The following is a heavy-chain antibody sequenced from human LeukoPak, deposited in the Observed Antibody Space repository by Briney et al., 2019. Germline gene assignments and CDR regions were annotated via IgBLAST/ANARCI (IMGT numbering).Heavy chain of an antibody. J-gene: IGHJ4*02. V-gene: IGHV4-59*12. CDR1: GGSISSYY. CDR2: IYYSGST. D-gene: IGHD5-24*01. CDR3: ARWGRGYNQTPFDY. Sequence: SETLSLTCTVSGGSISSYYWSWIRQPPGKGLEWIGYIYYSGSTNYNPSLKSRVTISVDTSKNQFSLKLSSVTAADTAVYYCARWGRGYNQTPFDYWGQGTLVTVSS.